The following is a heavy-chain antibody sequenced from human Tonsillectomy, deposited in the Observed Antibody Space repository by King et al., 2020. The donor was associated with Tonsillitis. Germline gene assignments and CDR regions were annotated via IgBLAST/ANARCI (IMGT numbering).Heavy chain of an antibody. D-gene: IGHD3-22*01. J-gene: IGHJ4*02. V-gene: IGHV3-74*01. CDR2: INGDGTNT. CDR1: GFTFSSYW. Sequence: VQLVESGGGLVQPGRSVRLSCEASGFTFSSYWMHWVRQAPGKELVWVSHINGDGTNTNYADSVKGRFTISRDNAKNTLYLQMNSLRDEDTAVYFCATVGSSAYYVYWGQGTLVTVSS. CDR3: ATVGSSAYYVY.